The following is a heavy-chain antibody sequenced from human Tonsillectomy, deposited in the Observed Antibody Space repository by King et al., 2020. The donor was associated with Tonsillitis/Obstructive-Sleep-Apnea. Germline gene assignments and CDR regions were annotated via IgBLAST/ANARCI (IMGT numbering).Heavy chain of an antibody. D-gene: IGHD3-10*01. Sequence: TLQESGPTLVKPTQTLTLTCSFSGFSFSTSGVAVGWIRQPPGKALEWLALIYWDDDKRYSPSLKSRLTITKDTSKNQVVLTMTNMDPVDTATYYCALTNYYGSGTSFDYWGQGTLVTVSS. CDR1: GFSFSTSGVA. CDR2: IYWDDDK. J-gene: IGHJ4*02. V-gene: IGHV2-5*02. CDR3: ALTNYYGSGTSFDY.